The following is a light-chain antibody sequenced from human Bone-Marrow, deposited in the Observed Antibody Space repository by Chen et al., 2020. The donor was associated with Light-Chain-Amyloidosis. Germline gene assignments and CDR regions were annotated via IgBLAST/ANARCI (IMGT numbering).Light chain of an antibody. J-gene: IGLJ1*01. CDR1: SSDVGAYNY. CDR2: GVS. CDR3: SSYTGSSALCV. V-gene: IGLV2-14*03. Sequence: QSALTQPASVSGSPGQSITISCTGTSSDVGAYNYVSWFQHHPGKAPTLMIYGVSNRPAGVSKRFSGSKSGNTSSQAISGLQAGDEADYYCSSYTGSSALCVFGTGTKVPVL.